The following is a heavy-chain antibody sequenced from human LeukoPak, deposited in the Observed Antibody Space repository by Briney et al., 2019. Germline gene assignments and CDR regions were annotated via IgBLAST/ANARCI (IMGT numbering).Heavy chain of an antibody. CDR3: ARSAYGSGSYSIYPPGDY. Sequence: GGSLRLSCAASGFTFSSYWMSWVRQAPGKGLEWVANIKQDGSEKHYVDSVKGRFTISRDNAKNSLYLQMNSLRAEDTAVYYCARSAYGSGSYSIYPPGDYWGQGTLVTVSS. J-gene: IGHJ4*02. D-gene: IGHD3-10*01. CDR2: IKQDGSEK. CDR1: GFTFSSYW. V-gene: IGHV3-7*01.